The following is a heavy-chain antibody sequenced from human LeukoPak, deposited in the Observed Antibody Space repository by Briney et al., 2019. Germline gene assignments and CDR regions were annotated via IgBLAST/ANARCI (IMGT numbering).Heavy chain of an antibody. J-gene: IGHJ6*02. Sequence: SVKVSCKASGYTFTSYGISWVRQAPGQGLEWMGGIIPIFGTANYAQKFQGRVTITADESTSTAYMELSSLRSEDTAVYYCARVPPQSRTNGVFAYYYYGMDVWGQGTTVTVSS. CDR3: ARVPPQSRTNGVFAYYYYGMDV. D-gene: IGHD2-8*01. V-gene: IGHV1-69*13. CDR2: IIPIFGTA. CDR1: GYTFTSYG.